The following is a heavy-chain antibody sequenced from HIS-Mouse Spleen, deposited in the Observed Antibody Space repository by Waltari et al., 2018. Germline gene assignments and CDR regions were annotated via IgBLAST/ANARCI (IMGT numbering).Heavy chain of an antibody. Sequence: QLQLQESVPGLVKPSETLSLPCTVPGGSISSSSYYWCWIRQPPGNGLEWTGSIYYSGSTYYNPSLKSRVTISVDTSKNQFSLKLSSVTAADTAVYYCAREIPYSSSWYDWYFDLWGRGTLVTVSS. CDR2: IYYSGST. D-gene: IGHD6-13*01. CDR3: AREIPYSSSWYDWYFDL. J-gene: IGHJ2*01. V-gene: IGHV4-39*07. CDR1: GGSISSSSYY.